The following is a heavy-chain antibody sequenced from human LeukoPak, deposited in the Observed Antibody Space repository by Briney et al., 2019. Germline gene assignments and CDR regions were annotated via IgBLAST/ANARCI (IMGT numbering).Heavy chain of an antibody. V-gene: IGHV3-21*01. CDR2: VISSSSHI. D-gene: IGHD3-9*01. J-gene: IGHJ5*02. CDR3: ARDLLTGYYRRGNWFDP. CDR1: GFPFKSYT. Sequence: WGALVLSCPAPGFPFKSYTLNWVRPAPGKGREGVSSVISSSSHIHYADSVRGRLTISRDNAKSSLYLQMNSLRAEDTAVYFCARDLLTGYYRRGNWFDPWGQGTLVIVSS.